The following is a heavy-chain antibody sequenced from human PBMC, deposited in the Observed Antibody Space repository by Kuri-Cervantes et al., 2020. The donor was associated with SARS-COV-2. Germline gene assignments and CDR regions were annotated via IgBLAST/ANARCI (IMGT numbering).Heavy chain of an antibody. CDR1: GYTFTSYY. CDR2: INPSGCST. CDR3: AREVFVVVPAAIYGMDV. Sequence: ASVKVSCKASGYTFTSYYMHWVRQAPGQGREWMGIINPSGCSTSYAQKFQGRVTMTRDTFTSTVYMELSSLRSEATAVYYCAREVFVVVPAAIYGMDVWGQGTTVTVSS. V-gene: IGHV1-46*01. D-gene: IGHD2-2*01. J-gene: IGHJ6*02.